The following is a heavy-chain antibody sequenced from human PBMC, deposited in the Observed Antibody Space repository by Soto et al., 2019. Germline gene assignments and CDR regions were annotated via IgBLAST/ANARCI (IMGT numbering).Heavy chain of an antibody. CDR1: GFTFSRYA. CDR3: AKDGKMRTKVWFPAGYGMDV. Sequence: GGSLRLSCAASGFTFSRYAMDWVRQAPGRGLQWISGISVSGDNTSYVESVRGRFTVYRDNSKNTLYLQMNNLRAEDTALYYCAKDGKMRTKVWFPAGYGMDVWGQGTTVTVSS. D-gene: IGHD3-10*01. J-gene: IGHJ6*02. V-gene: IGHV3-23*01. CDR2: ISVSGDNT.